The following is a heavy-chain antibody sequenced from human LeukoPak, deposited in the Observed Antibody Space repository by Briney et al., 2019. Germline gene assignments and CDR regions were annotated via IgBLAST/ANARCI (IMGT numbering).Heavy chain of an antibody. CDR3: ARGPHSIYDSSGYYLLPRLDY. Sequence: GGSLRLSCAASGLTFSSYGMHWVRQAPGKGLEWGAVIWYDGSNKYYADSVKGRFTISRDNSMNTLYLQMNSLRAEDTAVYYCARGPHSIYDSSGYYLLPRLDYWGQGTLVTVSS. CDR2: IWYDGSNK. D-gene: IGHD3-22*01. V-gene: IGHV3-33*01. J-gene: IGHJ4*02. CDR1: GLTFSSYG.